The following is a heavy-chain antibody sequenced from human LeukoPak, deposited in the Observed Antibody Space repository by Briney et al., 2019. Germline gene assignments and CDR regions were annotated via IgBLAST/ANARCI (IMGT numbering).Heavy chain of an antibody. CDR3: ARDYGERSGGYYFDY. V-gene: IGHV3-11*04. J-gene: IGHJ4*02. CDR2: ISSSGSTI. CDR1: NFTFSDYA. D-gene: IGHD4-17*01. Sequence: GGSLRLSCVGSNFTFSDYAMNWVRQTPGKGLEWVAYISSSGSTIYYADSVKGRFTISRDNAKNSLYLQMNSLRAEDTAVYYCARDYGERSGGYYFDYWGQGTLVTVSS.